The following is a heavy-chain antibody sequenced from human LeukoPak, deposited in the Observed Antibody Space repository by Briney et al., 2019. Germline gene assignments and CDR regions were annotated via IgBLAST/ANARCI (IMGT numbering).Heavy chain of an antibody. J-gene: IGHJ4*02. D-gene: IGHD4/OR15-4a*01. CDR1: GFIFNRHA. CDR2: LSGSGSST. CDR3: AKGRDYGPADY. V-gene: IGHV3-23*01. Sequence: GGSLSLSCAASGFIFNRHAMSWVRQAPGKGLEWVSGLSGSGSSTDYADSVKGRFTVSRDNSKNTLFLQMNSLRAEDTAVYYCAKGRDYGPADYWGQGTLVSVSS.